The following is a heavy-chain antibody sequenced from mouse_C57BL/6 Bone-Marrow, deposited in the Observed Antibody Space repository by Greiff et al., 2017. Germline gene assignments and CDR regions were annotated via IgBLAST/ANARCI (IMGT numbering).Heavy chain of an antibody. J-gene: IGHJ1*03. CDR3: ARHYGSSYGYWYFDV. CDR1: GYTFTSYW. V-gene: IGHV1-53*01. Sequence: QVQLKQPGTELVKPGASVKLSCKASGYTFTSYWMHWVKQRPGQGLEWIGNINPSNGGTNYNEQFKSKATLTVDKSSSTAYMQLSSLTSEDSAVYYCARHYGSSYGYWYFDVWGTGTTVTVSS. D-gene: IGHD1-1*01. CDR2: INPSNGGT.